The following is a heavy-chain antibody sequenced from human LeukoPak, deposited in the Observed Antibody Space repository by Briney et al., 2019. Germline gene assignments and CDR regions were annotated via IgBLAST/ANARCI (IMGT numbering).Heavy chain of an antibody. CDR3: AKDLGRITIFGVVTDY. CDR1: GFTFSSYA. D-gene: IGHD3-3*01. CDR2: ISGSGGST. J-gene: IGHJ4*02. Sequence: PGGSLRLSCAASGFTFSSYAMSWVRQAPGKGLEWVSAISGSGGSTYYADSVKGRFTISRDNSKNTLYLQMNSLRAEDTAVYYCAKDLGRITIFGVVTDYWGQGTPVTVSS. V-gene: IGHV3-23*01.